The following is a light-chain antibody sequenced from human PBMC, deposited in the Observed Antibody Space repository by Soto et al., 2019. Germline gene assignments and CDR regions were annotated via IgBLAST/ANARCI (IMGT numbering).Light chain of an antibody. V-gene: IGKV1-5*03. J-gene: IGKJ1*01. CDR1: QNVNSW. Sequence: DIQLTQSPSSLSASVGARVTISCRASQNVNSWLAWYQQKAGKAPKLLIYTASSLQSGVPSRFSGRGSGTEFTLTISGLQPDDFATYYCQQYSSYPRTFGQGTRVEIK. CDR2: TAS. CDR3: QQYSSYPRT.